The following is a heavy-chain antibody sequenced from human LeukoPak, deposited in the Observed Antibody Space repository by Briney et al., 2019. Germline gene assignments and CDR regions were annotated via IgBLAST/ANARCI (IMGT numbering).Heavy chain of an antibody. CDR3: ARDSKNWEGISGYKWQPPVGYFDY. J-gene: IGHJ4*02. CDR1: GGTFSSYA. V-gene: IGHV1-69*04. D-gene: IGHD5-12*01. CDR2: IIPILGIA. Sequence: GASVKVSCKASGGTFSSYAISWVRQAPGQGLEWMGRIIPILGIANYAQKFQGRVTITADKSTSTAYMELSSLRSEDTAVYYCARDSKNWEGISGYKWQPPVGYFDYWGQGTLVTVSS.